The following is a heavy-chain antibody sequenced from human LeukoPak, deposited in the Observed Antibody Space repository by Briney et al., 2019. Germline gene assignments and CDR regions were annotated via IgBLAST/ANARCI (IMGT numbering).Heavy chain of an antibody. CDR2: ISADGGST. V-gene: IGHV3-43*02. CDR1: GLNFYDSA. Sequence: GGSLRLSCVTSGLNFYDSAMHWVRQAPGKGLEWVSLISADGGSTFSADSVKGRFSISRDNSKNSLYLQMNSLRSEDTAMYYCAKESGKFDYWGQGTLVAVSS. CDR3: AKESGKFDY. J-gene: IGHJ4*02.